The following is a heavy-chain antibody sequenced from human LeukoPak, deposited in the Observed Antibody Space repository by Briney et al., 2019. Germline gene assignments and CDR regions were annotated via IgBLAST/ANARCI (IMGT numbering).Heavy chain of an antibody. J-gene: IGHJ1*01. CDR2: ISYDGSHK. CDR1: GLTFSDAW. V-gene: IGHV3-30*03. Sequence: HPGGSLRLSCAASGLTFSDAWMSWVRQAPGKGLEWVAVISYDGSHKFYADSVKGRFTISRDNSQNTLNLQMNSVRAEDTAVYYCAREGYGDYESQFQHWGQGTLVTVSS. CDR3: AREGYGDYESQFQH. D-gene: IGHD4-17*01.